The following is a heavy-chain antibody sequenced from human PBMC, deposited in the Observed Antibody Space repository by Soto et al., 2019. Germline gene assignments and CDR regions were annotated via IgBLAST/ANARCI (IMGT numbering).Heavy chain of an antibody. CDR3: ARDRERELPGN. CDR2: IYHNGRA. CDR1: GDSINTDNW. D-gene: IGHD3-10*01. Sequence: QVQLQESGPRLVKPSGTLSLTCAVSGDSINTDNWWSWVRQPPGKGLEWIGEIYHNGRAHYNPSLQSRVTISVDISNNQFSLMLNSVTAADTAVYYCARDRERELPGNWGQGTLVTVSS. V-gene: IGHV4-4*02. J-gene: IGHJ4*02.